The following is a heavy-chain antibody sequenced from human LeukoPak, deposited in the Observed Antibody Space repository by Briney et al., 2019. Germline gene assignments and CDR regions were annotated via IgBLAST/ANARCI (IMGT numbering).Heavy chain of an antibody. CDR1: GFTFSSYW. Sequence: TGGSLRLSCAASGFTFSSYWMSWVRQAPGKGLEWVANIKQDGSEKYYVDSVKGRFTTSRDNAKNSLYLQMNSLRVEDTALYYCARDGSPFDFWGQGTLVTVPS. CDR2: IKQDGSEK. CDR3: ARDGSPFDF. D-gene: IGHD3-10*01. J-gene: IGHJ4*02. V-gene: IGHV3-7*04.